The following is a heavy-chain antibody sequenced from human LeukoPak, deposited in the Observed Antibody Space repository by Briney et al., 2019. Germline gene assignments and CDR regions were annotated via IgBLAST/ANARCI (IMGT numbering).Heavy chain of an antibody. J-gene: IGHJ3*02. Sequence: GGSLRLSCAASGFTFSSYWMSWVRQAPGKGLEWVANIKPDGTEKFYADSEKGRFTIYRDNAKHSLFLQVNSLRAEDTALYYCARGDFYGSGTSFIDAFDIWGQGTMVTVSS. CDR3: ARGDFYGSGTSFIDAFDI. V-gene: IGHV3-7*01. CDR1: GFTFSSYW. CDR2: IKPDGTEK. D-gene: IGHD3-10*01.